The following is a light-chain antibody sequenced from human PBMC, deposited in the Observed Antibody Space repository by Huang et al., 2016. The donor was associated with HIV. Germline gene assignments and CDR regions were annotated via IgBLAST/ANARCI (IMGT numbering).Light chain of an antibody. CDR3: QQYGSSPPYT. CDR1: QSISSTF. CDR2: GAS. V-gene: IGKV3-20*01. J-gene: IGKJ2*01. Sequence: EIVLTQSPGTLSLSPGERATLSCRASQSISSTFLDWYQQKPGQAPRLLILGASSRATGIPDRFGGSGYGTDFTLTISRLEPEDFAVYYCQQYGSSPPYTFGQGTKLEIK.